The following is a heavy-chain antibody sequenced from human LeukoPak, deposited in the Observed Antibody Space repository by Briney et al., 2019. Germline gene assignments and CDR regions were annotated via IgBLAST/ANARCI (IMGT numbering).Heavy chain of an antibody. D-gene: IGHD2-15*01. J-gene: IGHJ2*01. CDR3: ARRGVVAATVWYFDL. CDR2: ISSSSSYI. V-gene: IGHV3-21*01. Sequence: GGSLRLSCAASGFTFSSYSMNWVRQAPGKGLEWVSSISSSSSYIYYADSVKGRFTISRDNAKNSLYLQMNSLRAEDTAVYYCARRGVVAATVWYFDLWGRGTLVTVSS. CDR1: GFTFSSYS.